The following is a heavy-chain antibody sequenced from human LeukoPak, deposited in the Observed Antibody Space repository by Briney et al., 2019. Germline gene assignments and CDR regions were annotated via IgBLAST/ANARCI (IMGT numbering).Heavy chain of an antibody. CDR1: GFTFSSYA. Sequence: GRSLRLSCAASGFTFSSYAMHWVRQAPGKGLEWVAVISYDGSNKYYADSVKGRFTISRDNSKNTLYLQMNSLRAEDTAVYYCAGDNAGYGDPRANAFDIWGQGTMVTVSS. J-gene: IGHJ3*02. CDR3: AGDNAGYGDPRANAFDI. V-gene: IGHV3-30*04. CDR2: ISYDGSNK. D-gene: IGHD4-17*01.